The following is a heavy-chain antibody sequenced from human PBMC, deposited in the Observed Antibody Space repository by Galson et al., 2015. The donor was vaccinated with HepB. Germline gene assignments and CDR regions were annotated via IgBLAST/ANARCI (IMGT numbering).Heavy chain of an antibody. CDR3: ARDFDNLTLPPPRVGATILDY. CDR2: ISSSSSYI. CDR1: GFTFSSYS. J-gene: IGHJ4*02. D-gene: IGHD1-26*01. Sequence: SLRLSCAASGFTFSSYSMNWVRQAPGKGLEWVSSISSSSSYIYYADSVKGRFTISRDNAKNSLYLQMNSLRAEDTAVYYCARDFDNLTLPPPRVGATILDYWGQGTLVTVSS. V-gene: IGHV3-21*01.